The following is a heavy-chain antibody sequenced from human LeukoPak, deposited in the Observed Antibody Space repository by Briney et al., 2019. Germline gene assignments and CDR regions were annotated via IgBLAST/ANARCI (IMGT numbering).Heavy chain of an antibody. J-gene: IGHJ5*02. D-gene: IGHD3-10*01. V-gene: IGHV4-34*01. Sequence: SETLSLTCAVYGGSFSGYYWSWIRQPPGKGLEWIGEINHSGSTNYNPSLKSRVTISVDTSKNQFSLKLSSVTAADTAVYYCARKSGSGSYYRLFDHWGQGTLVTVSS. CDR2: INHSGST. CDR1: GGSFSGYY. CDR3: ARKSGSGSYYRLFDH.